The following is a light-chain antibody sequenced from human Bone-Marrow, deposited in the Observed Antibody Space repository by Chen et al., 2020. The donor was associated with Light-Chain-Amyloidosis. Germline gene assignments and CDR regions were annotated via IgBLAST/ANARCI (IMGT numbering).Light chain of an antibody. CDR3: QVWDRSSDRPV. CDR2: DES. Sequence: SYVLTQPSSVSVAPGQTATIACGGNNIGSTSVHWSQQTPGQAPLLVVYDESDRPSGIPERVSGSHSGNTATLTISRVEAGDEADYYCQVWDRSSDRPVFGGGTKLTVL. J-gene: IGLJ3*02. CDR1: NIGSTS. V-gene: IGLV3-21*02.